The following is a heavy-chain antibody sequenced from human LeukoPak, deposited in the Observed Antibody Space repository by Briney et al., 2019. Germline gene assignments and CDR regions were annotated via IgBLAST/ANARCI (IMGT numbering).Heavy chain of an antibody. Sequence: GGSLRLSCAASGFTFSSYGMHWVRQAPGKGLEWVAVISYDGSNKYYADSVKGRFTISRDNSKNTLYLQMSSLRAEDTAVYYCANSGYYDSSGHIDYWGQGTLVTVSS. CDR3: ANSGYYDSSGHIDY. J-gene: IGHJ4*02. D-gene: IGHD3-22*01. CDR2: ISYDGSNK. V-gene: IGHV3-30*18. CDR1: GFTFSSYG.